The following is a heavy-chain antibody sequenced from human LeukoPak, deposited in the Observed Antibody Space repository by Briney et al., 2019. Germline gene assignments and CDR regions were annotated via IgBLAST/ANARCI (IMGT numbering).Heavy chain of an antibody. CDR3: ASVLGRNWFDP. J-gene: IGHJ5*02. D-gene: IGHD1-1*01. CDR1: GGSISSYY. Sequence: SETLSLTCTVSGGSISSYYWSWIRQPPGKGLEWVGYIYYSGSTNYNPSLKSRVTISVDTSKNQFSLKLSSVTAADTAVYYCASVLGRNWFDPWGQGTLVTVSS. V-gene: IGHV4-59*01. CDR2: IYYSGST.